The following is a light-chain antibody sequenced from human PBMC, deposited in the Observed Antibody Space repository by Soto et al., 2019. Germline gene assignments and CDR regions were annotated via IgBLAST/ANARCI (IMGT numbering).Light chain of an antibody. V-gene: IGLV2-11*01. Sequence: QSVLTQPRSVSGSPGQSVTISCSGTSSDVGAYNYVSWYQQHPGKAPKLMIYDVSKRPSGVPDRFSGSKSGNTASLTISGLQAEDEADYFCCSYAGSSTAFGGGTKVTVL. CDR1: SSDVGAYNY. CDR2: DVS. J-gene: IGLJ2*01. CDR3: CSYAGSSTA.